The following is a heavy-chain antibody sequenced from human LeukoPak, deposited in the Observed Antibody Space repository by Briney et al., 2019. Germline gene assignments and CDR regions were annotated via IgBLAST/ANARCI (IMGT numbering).Heavy chain of an antibody. CDR1: GFTFNNAW. CDR3: TTLGIAAAVCY. J-gene: IGHJ4*02. CDR2: IKSKTDGRTI. V-gene: IGHV3-15*01. D-gene: IGHD6-13*01. Sequence: KPGGTLRLSCAASGFTFNNAWMSWVRQAPVKGLEWVVRIKSKTDGRTIDYAAPVKGRFTISRDDSKNTLYLQMNSLKTEDTAVYYCTTLGIAAAVCYWGQGTLVTVSS.